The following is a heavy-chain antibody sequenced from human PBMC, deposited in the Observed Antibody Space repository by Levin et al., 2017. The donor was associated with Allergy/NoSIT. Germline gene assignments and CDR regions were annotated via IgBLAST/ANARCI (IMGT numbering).Heavy chain of an antibody. D-gene: IGHD3-16*01. J-gene: IGHJ4*02. CDR1: GFSFSAFP. V-gene: IGHV3-15*01. CDR2: SNSKTTGGTT. Sequence: GGSLRLSCTASGFSFSAFPMTWVRQAPGKGLEWVGRSNSKTTGGTTDYAAPVKGRFTILRDDSKSTLYLQMNSLGIEDTAVYYCTTSEGAYPDYWGQGTQVTVSS. CDR3: TTSEGAYPDY.